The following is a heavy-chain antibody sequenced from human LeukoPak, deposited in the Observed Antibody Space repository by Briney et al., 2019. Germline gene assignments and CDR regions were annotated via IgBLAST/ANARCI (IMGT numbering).Heavy chain of an antibody. CDR1: GFTDSSNY. CDR3: ARGVPCTTTSCYYFDY. CDR2: IYSGGST. J-gene: IGHJ4*02. Sequence: GGSLRLSCAASGFTDSSNYMSWVRQAPGKGLERVSVIYSGGSTYYADSVRGRFTISRDNSKNTLYLQMNSLRADDTAVYYCARGVPCTTTSCYYFDYWGQGTLVTVSS. D-gene: IGHD2-2*01. V-gene: IGHV3-66*02.